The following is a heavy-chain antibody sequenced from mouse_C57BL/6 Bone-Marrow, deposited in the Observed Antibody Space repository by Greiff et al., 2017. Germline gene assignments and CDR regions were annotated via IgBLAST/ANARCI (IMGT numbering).Heavy chain of an antibody. CDR3: ARYSNPFAMDY. D-gene: IGHD2-5*01. CDR2: IHPNSGST. Sequence: VQLQQPGAELVKPGASVKLSCKASGYTFTSYWMHWVKQRPGQGLEWIGMIHPNSGSTNYNEKFKSKDTLTVDKSSSTAYMQLSSLTSEDSAVYYCARYSNPFAMDYWGQGTSGTVSS. CDR1: GYTFTSYW. V-gene: IGHV1-64*01. J-gene: IGHJ4*01.